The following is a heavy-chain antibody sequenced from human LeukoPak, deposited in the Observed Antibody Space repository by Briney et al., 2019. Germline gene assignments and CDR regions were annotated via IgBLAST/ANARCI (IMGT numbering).Heavy chain of an antibody. V-gene: IGHV3-23*01. CDR3: AIGIDGAFNS. CDR2: INRGGHNT. Sequence: GGSLRLSCEASGFTFSGYSMIWVRQAPGKGLEWVSEINRGGHNTYYTDSVRGRFTTSRDNSKNTLFLQMTSLRTEDTAIYYCAIGIDGAFNSWGQGTLVTVSS. CDR1: GFTFSGYS. J-gene: IGHJ4*02. D-gene: IGHD3-16*01.